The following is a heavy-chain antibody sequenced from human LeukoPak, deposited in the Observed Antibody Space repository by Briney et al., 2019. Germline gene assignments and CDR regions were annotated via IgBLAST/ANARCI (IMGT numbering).Heavy chain of an antibody. J-gene: IGHJ4*02. CDR3: VRDIGWFRFDY. Sequence: PGGSLRPSCAASGFTFSGHWMSWVRQAPGKGLEWVGNIKKDGSETGYVGSVKGRFTISRDNAKNSLFLQMNSLRVEDTGVYYCVRDIGWFRFDYWGQGALVTVSS. D-gene: IGHD2-15*01. CDR1: GFTFSGHW. V-gene: IGHV3-7*01. CDR2: IKKDGSET.